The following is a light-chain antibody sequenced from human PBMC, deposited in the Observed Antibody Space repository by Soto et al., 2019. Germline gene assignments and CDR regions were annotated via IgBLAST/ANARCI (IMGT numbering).Light chain of an antibody. CDR1: SSNIGAFYD. V-gene: IGLV1-40*01. CDR2: GNN. Sequence: QSVLTQPPSVSGAPGQRVTISCTGSSSNIGAFYDVHWYQQLPGTAPRLLIYGNNNRPSGVPDRFSGSKSGTSASLAITGLQAEDEADYYCQYYDSSLSGWVFGGGTKLTVL. CDR3: QYYDSSLSGWV. J-gene: IGLJ3*02.